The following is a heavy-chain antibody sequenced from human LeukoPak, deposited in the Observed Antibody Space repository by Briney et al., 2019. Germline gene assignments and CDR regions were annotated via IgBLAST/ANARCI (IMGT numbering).Heavy chain of an antibody. J-gene: IGHJ4*02. CDR3: ARGREAAALYYFDY. CDR1: GGTFSSYA. CDR2: IIPIFGTA. Sequence: ASVKVSCKASGGTFSSYAISWVRQAPGQGLEWMGGIIPIFGTAYYAQKFQGRVTITTDESTSTAYMELSSLRSEDTAVYYCARGREAAALYYFDYWGQGTLVTVSS. D-gene: IGHD6-13*01. V-gene: IGHV1-69*05.